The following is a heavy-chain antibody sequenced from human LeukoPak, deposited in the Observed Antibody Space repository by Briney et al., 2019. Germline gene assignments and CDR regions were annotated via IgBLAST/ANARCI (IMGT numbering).Heavy chain of an antibody. J-gene: IGHJ5*02. D-gene: IGHD2-15*01. CDR3: ARGYCSGGSCYAARIINWFDP. Sequence: SETLSLTCAVYGGSFSGYYWSWIRQPPGKGLEWIGEINHSGSTNYNPSLKSRVTISVDTSKNQFSLKLSSVTAADTAVYYCARGYCSGGSCYAARIINWFDPWGQGTLVTVSS. V-gene: IGHV4-34*01. CDR1: GGSFSGYY. CDR2: INHSGST.